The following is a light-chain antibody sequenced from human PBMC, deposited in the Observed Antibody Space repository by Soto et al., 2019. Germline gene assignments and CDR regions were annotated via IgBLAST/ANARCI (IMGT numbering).Light chain of an antibody. J-gene: IGLJ2*01. CDR2: DVS. V-gene: IGLV2-14*03. Sequence: QSALTQPASVSGSPGQSITISCTGTSSDVGGYNYVSWYQQHSGKAPKLMIYDVSNRPSGVSYRFSGSKSGNTASLTISGLQAEDEADYYCTSYTTSTLVFGGGTKVTVL. CDR1: SSDVGGYNY. CDR3: TSYTTSTLV.